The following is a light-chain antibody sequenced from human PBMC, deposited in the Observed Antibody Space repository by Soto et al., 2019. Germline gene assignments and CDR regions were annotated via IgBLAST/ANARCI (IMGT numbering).Light chain of an antibody. Sequence: QAVVTQEPSLTVSPGGTVTLTCGSSSGAVTSSHYAYWIQQKPGQVPRTLIYDTNNKHSWTPARFSGSLLGCKAALSLSGALAADEGDYYCLPSHSGEVVFGGGTKLTVL. V-gene: IGLV7-46*01. CDR2: DTN. J-gene: IGLJ2*01. CDR3: LPSHSGEVV. CDR1: SGAVTSSHY.